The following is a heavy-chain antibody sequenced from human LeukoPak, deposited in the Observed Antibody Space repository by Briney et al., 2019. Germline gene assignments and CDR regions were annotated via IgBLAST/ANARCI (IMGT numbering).Heavy chain of an antibody. D-gene: IGHD2-2*01. CDR2: IYSDGST. J-gene: IGHJ3*02. Sequence: PGGSLRLSCAASGFTVSSNYMSWVRQAPGKGLEWVSVIYSDGSTYYADSVKGRFTISRHNSENTLYLQMNSLKAEDTAVYYCASWTMPWAFDIWGQGTMVTVSS. CDR3: ASWTMPWAFDI. V-gene: IGHV3-53*04. CDR1: GFTVSSNY.